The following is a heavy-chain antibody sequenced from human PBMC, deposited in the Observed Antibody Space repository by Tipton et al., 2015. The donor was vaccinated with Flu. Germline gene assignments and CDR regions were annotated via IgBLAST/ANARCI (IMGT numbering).Heavy chain of an antibody. Sequence: LRLSCAASGFTFNTYWMSWVRQAPGKGLEWVVNICPGSPYYNPSLKSRVTMSLDTSKIQFSLRLTSVTAADTAVYFCARRDFSNYVSEPKNWFDIWGQGTLVTVSS. V-gene: IGHV4-4*08. D-gene: IGHD4-11*01. CDR1: GFTFNTYW. CDR2: ICPGSP. J-gene: IGHJ5*02. CDR3: ARRDFSNYVSEPKNWFDI.